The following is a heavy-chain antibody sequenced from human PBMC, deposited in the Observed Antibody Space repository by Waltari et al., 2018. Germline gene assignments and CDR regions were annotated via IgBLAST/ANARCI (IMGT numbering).Heavy chain of an antibody. CDR3: AKDLTSSSWYGGFDY. J-gene: IGHJ4*02. CDR1: GFTFNNYA. V-gene: IGHV3-23*01. Sequence: EVQLLESGGGLVQPGGSLSRSCGASGFTFNNYAMRLIRQAPGKGLEWVSAISGSGGRTYYADSVKGRFTISRDNSKNTLYLQMNSLRAEDTAVYYCAKDLTSSSWYGGFDYWGQGTLVTVSS. CDR2: ISGSGGRT. D-gene: IGHD6-13*01.